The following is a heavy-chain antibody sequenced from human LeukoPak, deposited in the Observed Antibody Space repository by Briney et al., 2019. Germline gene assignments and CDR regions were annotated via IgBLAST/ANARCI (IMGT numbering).Heavy chain of an antibody. Sequence: GGSLRLSCAASGFTFSSYAMHWVRQAPGEGLEWVSVISYDGSNKYYADSVKGRCTISRDNSKNTLYLQMNSLRAEDTAVYYCAKGGYQLPPRWFDPWGQGTLVTVSS. V-gene: IGHV3-30-3*01. D-gene: IGHD2-2*01. J-gene: IGHJ5*02. CDR1: GFTFSSYA. CDR2: ISYDGSNK. CDR3: AKGGYQLPPRWFDP.